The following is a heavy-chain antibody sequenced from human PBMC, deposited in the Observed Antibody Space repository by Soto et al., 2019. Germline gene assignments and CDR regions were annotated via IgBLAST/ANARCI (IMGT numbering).Heavy chain of an antibody. CDR2: ISGSGGST. D-gene: IGHD3-22*01. CDR1: GFTFSSYA. CDR3: AKDARSPRFTMIVVVTPPPFA. J-gene: IGHJ4*02. Sequence: GGSLRLSCAASGFTFSSYAMSWVRQAPGKGLEWVSAISGSGGSTYYADSVKGRFTISRDNSKNTLYLQMNSLGAEDTAVYYCAKDARSPRFTMIVVVTPPPFAWGQGTLVTVSS. V-gene: IGHV3-23*01.